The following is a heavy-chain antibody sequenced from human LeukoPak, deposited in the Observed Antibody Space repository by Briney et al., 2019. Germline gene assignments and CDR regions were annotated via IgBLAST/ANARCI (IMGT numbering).Heavy chain of an antibody. CDR3: ARDQSGSSRWYGY. CDR1: GFTFSDYY. J-gene: IGHJ4*02. Sequence: NAGGSLRLSCAASGFTFSDYYMSWIRQAPGKGLEWVSYISSSGSTIYYADSVKGRFTISRDNAKNSLYLQMNSLRAEDTAVYYCARDQSGSSRWYGYWGQGTLVTVSS. CDR2: ISSSGSTI. V-gene: IGHV3-11*01. D-gene: IGHD6-13*01.